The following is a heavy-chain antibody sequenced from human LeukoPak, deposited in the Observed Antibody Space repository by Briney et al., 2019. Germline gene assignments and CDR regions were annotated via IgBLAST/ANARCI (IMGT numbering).Heavy chain of an antibody. J-gene: IGHJ4*02. CDR2: IYPHDSNI. CDR1: GYSFTNNW. D-gene: IGHD3-16*01. Sequence: GESLQISCKGSGYSFTNNWIAWVRQMPGKGLEWMGIIYPHDSNIKYSPPFQGQVTISADKSISTAYLQWSSLKASHTAMYYCARMIGLGEVSPYFDYWGQGTLVTVSS. V-gene: IGHV5-51*01. CDR3: ARMIGLGEVSPYFDY.